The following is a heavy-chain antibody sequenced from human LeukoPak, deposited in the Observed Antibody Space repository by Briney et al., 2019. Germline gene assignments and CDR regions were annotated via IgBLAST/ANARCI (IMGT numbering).Heavy chain of an antibody. V-gene: IGHV3-21*06. CDR1: GFIFITYS. D-gene: IGHD5-24*01. CDR3: ARGTDGYNIDY. J-gene: IGHJ4*02. CDR2: ISSSRGSYI. Sequence: GGSLRLSCVASGFIFITYSMNWVRQAPGKGLEWVSSISSSRGSYIYYGDSVRCRFTVSRDNAKNLLYLQMNSLRVEDTAVYYCARGTDGYNIDYWGQGTVVTVSS.